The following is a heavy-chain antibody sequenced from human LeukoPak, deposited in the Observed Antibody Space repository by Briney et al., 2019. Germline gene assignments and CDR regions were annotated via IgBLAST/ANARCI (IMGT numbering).Heavy chain of an antibody. Sequence: PGGSLRLSCAASGFTFSSYGMHWVRQAPGKGLEWVAFIRYDGSNKYYADSVKGRFTISRDNSKNTLYLQMNSLRPEDTAVYFCAGARGYSYGLGNSFEYWGQGNLVTVSS. J-gene: IGHJ4*02. CDR3: AGARGYSYGLGNSFEY. CDR1: GFTFSSYG. CDR2: IRYDGSNK. D-gene: IGHD5-18*01. V-gene: IGHV3-30*02.